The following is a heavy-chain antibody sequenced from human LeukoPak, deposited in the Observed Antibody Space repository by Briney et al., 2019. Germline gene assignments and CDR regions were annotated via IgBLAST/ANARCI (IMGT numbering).Heavy chain of an antibody. D-gene: IGHD2-15*01. Sequence: GGSLRLSCAASGFTFSSYSMNWVRQAPGKGLEWVSSISRSGSSIYYADSVKGRFTISRDNSKNTLYLQMNSLRAEDTAVYYCARAPSIYCSGGSCPGAFDIWGQGTMVTVSS. CDR1: GFTFSSYS. CDR2: ISRSGSSI. V-gene: IGHV3-21*04. CDR3: ARAPSIYCSGGSCPGAFDI. J-gene: IGHJ3*02.